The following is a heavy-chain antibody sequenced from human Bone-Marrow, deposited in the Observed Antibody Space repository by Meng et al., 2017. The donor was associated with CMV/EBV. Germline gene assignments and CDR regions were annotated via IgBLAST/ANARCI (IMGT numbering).Heavy chain of an antibody. J-gene: IGHJ6*01. CDR3: ARDRANRAYDFWSGYYLDYYYGMDV. Sequence: GESLKISCAASGFTFSSYSMNWVRQAPGKGLEWVSSISSSSSYIYYADSVKGRFTISRDNAKNSLYLQMNSLRAEDTAVYYCARDRANRAYDFWSGYYLDYYYGMDVWGQGTMVTGSS. CDR1: GFTFSSYS. D-gene: IGHD3-3*01. CDR2: ISSSSSYI. V-gene: IGHV3-21*01.